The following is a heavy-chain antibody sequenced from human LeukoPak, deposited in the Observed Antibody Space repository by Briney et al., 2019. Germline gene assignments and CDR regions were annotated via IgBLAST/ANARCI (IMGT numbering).Heavy chain of an antibody. V-gene: IGHV3-66*02. D-gene: IGHD2-21*02. Sequence: GGSLRLSCAASGFSVSSNYMSWVPQAPGKGPEWVSVIYSGGSTYYADSVKGRFTISRDSSKNKMYLQMNSLRAEDTAVYYCAREAAYCGGDCYSPLDYWGQGTLVTVSS. CDR3: AREAAYCGGDCYSPLDY. CDR2: IYSGGST. CDR1: GFSVSSNY. J-gene: IGHJ4*02.